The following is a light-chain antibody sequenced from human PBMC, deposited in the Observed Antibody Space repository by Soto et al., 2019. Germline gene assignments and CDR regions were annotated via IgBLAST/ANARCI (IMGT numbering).Light chain of an antibody. CDR3: QQYSSSPLT. CDR2: GAS. V-gene: IGKV3-20*01. Sequence: EIVLTQSPATLSLSPGERATLSCRASQSVSSSYLAWYQQKPGQAPRLLIYGASSRDTGIPDRFSGSGSGTDFTLTISSLEPEDFAVYYCQQYSSSPLTFGGGTKVEIK. CDR1: QSVSSSY. J-gene: IGKJ4*01.